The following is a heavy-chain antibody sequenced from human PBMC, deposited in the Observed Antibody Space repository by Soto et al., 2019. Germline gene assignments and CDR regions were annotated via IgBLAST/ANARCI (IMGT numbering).Heavy chain of an antibody. CDR1: GGTFSSYA. D-gene: IGHD3-16*02. J-gene: IGHJ3*02. V-gene: IGHV1-69*13. CDR2: IIPIFGTA. CDR3: AREGAMITFGGVIGPGAFDI. Sequence: SVKVSCKASGGTFSSYAISWVRQAPGQGLEWMGGIIPIFGTANYAQKFQGRVTITADESTSTAYMELSSLRSEDTAVYYCAREGAMITFGGVIGPGAFDIWGQGTMVTVSS.